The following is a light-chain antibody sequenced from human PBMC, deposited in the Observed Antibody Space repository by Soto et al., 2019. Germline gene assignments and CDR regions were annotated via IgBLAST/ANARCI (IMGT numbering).Light chain of an antibody. CDR3: QQCYNSPPCT. Sequence: EIVMTQSPASLSVSPGERATLSCRASQSVSSNLAWYQQKPGQAPRLLIYGASTWATGIPSRFSGSGSGTEFTLTISSLQPEDFAIYYCQQCYNSPPCTFGQGTKVEIK. CDR1: QSVSSN. CDR2: GAS. J-gene: IGKJ1*01. V-gene: IGKV3-15*01.